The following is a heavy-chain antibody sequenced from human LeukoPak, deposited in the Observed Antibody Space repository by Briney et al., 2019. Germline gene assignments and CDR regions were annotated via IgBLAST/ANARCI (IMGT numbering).Heavy chain of an antibody. D-gene: IGHD2-2*01. CDR3: AREDIVVVPAARAFDI. Sequence: ASVKVSCKASGYTFTSYGISWVRQAPGQGLEWMGWISAYNGNTNYAQKLQGRVTMTTDTSTSTAYMELRSLRSDDTAVYYCAREDIVVVPAARAFDIWGQGTMVTVSS. V-gene: IGHV1-18*01. CDR2: ISAYNGNT. CDR1: GYTFTSYG. J-gene: IGHJ3*02.